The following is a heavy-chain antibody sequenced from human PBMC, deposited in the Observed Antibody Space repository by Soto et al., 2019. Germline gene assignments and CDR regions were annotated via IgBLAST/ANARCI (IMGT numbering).Heavy chain of an antibody. V-gene: IGHV6-1*01. CDR2: TYYRSRWYN. J-gene: IGHJ6*02. CDR1: GDSVSSNSAT. D-gene: IGHD1-1*01. CDR3: GAGTVYYYGLDV. Sequence: QVQLQQSGPGLVKPSQTLSLTCVISGDSVSSNSATWNWIRQSPSRGLEWLGRTYYRSRWYNDYAVSVKSRISINPDTSKNQFSLQLNSVTPEDTAVYYCGAGTVYYYGLDVWGQGTTVTVSS.